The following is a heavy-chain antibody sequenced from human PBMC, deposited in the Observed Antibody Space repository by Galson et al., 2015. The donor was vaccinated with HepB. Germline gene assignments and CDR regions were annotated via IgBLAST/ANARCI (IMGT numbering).Heavy chain of an antibody. D-gene: IGHD5-18*01. Sequence: SCKASGYTFTSYYMHWVRQAPGQGLEWMGIINPSGGSTSYAQKFQGRVTMTRDTSTSTVYMELSSLRSEDTAVYYCARASVLDTAMVTGLWAFDYWGQGTLVTVSS. CDR1: GYTFTSYY. V-gene: IGHV1-46*01. CDR3: ARASVLDTAMVTGLWAFDY. J-gene: IGHJ4*02. CDR2: INPSGGST.